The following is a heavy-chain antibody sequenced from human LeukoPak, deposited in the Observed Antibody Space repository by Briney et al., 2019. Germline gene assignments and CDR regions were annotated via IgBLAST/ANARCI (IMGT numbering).Heavy chain of an antibody. J-gene: IGHJ4*02. D-gene: IGHD1-26*01. CDR1: GYTFTSYA. CDR3: ARDSGSGSNDY. CDR2: ISAGNGNT. V-gene: IGHV1-3*01. Sequence: ASVKASCKASGYTFTSYAIHWVRQAPGQRLEWMGWISAGNGNTKYSQNFRGRVTFVSNTSATTAFMELSSLRSEDAAVYYCARDSGSGSNDYWGQGTLVTVSS.